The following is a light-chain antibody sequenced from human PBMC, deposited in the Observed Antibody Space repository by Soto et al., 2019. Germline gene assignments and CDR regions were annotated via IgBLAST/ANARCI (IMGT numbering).Light chain of an antibody. V-gene: IGKV1-33*01. CDR1: QDISNY. CDR3: QQYDPFPRAIN. CDR2: DAS. J-gene: IGKJ5*01. Sequence: ASGGSVVPVGCRASQDISNYLHWYQQKPGKAPKLLIYDASNLETGVPSRFSGSGSGTDFTFTISSLPPEAIATSYSQQYDPFPRAINFGQGTRLEIK.